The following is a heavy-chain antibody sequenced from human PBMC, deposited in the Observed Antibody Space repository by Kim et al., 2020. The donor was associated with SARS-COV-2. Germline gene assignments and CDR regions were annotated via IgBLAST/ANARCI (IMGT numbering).Heavy chain of an antibody. CDR1: GFTFSNYA. D-gene: IGHD6-13*01. CDR2: ISGSGDST. CDR3: ATRALQSAAGTIDY. V-gene: IGHV3-23*01. Sequence: GGSLRLSCAASGFTFSNYAMSWVRQAPGKGLEWVSAISGSGDSTFYADSVKGRFTISRDNSKNTLYLQMSSLRAEDTAVYYCATRALQSAAGTIDYWGQGTLVPVSS. J-gene: IGHJ4*02.